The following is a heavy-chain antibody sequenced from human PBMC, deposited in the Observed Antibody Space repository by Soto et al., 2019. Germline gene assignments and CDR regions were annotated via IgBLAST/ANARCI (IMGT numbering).Heavy chain of an antibody. CDR1: GGSISSYY. J-gene: IGHJ4*02. V-gene: IGHV4-59*01. CDR3: ARGGNYYDSSGYERPRPTEGYFDY. CDR2: IYYSGST. Sequence: SETLSLTCTVSGGSISSYYWSWIRQPPGKGLEWIGYIYYSGSTNYNPSLKSRVTISVETSKNQFSLQLSSVTAADSAVYYCARGGNYYDSSGYERPRPTEGYFDYWGQGTLVTVSS. D-gene: IGHD3-22*01.